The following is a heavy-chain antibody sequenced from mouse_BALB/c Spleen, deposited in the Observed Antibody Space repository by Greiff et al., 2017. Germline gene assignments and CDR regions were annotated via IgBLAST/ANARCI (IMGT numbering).Heavy chain of an antibody. J-gene: IGHJ2*01. Sequence: QVQLQQSGAELVRPGASVTLSCKASGYTFTDYEMHWVKQTPVHGLEWIGAIDPETGGTAYNQKFKGKATLTADKSSSTAYMELRSLTSEDSVVYYCTILVGYWGQGTTLTVSS. CDR1: GYTFTDYE. CDR2: IDPETGGT. V-gene: IGHV1-15*01. CDR3: TILVGY. D-gene: IGHD1-1*01.